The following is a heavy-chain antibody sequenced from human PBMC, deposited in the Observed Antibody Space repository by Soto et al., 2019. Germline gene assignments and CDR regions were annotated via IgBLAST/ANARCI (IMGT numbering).Heavy chain of an antibody. V-gene: IGHV3-30*18. CDR2: ISYDGSNK. CDR1: GFTFSSYG. J-gene: IGHJ2*01. CDR3: AKDLGLRGYWYSDL. D-gene: IGHD4-17*01. Sequence: GGSLRLSCAASGFTFSSYGMHWVRQAPGKGLEWVAVISYDGSNKYYADSVKGRFTISRDNSKNTLYLQMNSLRAEDTAVYYWAKDLGLRGYWYSDLWGRGTLVTVSS.